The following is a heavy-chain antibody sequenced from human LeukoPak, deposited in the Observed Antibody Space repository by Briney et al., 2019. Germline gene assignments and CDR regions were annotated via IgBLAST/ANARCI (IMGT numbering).Heavy chain of an antibody. J-gene: IGHJ5*02. D-gene: IGHD6-13*01. CDR2: IYTSGST. CDR3: ARAGIAAAPNWFDP. CDR1: GGSISSYY. Sequence: SQTLSLTCTVSGGSISSYYWSWIRQPAGKGLEWIGRIYTSGSTNYNPSLKSRVTMSVDTSKNQFSLKLSSVTAADTAVYYCARAGIAAAPNWFDPWGQGTLVTVSS. V-gene: IGHV4-4*07.